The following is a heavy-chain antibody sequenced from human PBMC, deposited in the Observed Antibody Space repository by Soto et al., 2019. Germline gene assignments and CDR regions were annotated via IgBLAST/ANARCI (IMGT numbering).Heavy chain of an antibody. Sequence: SETLSLTCAVYGGSFSGYYWSWIRQPPGKGLEWIGEINHSGSTNYNPSLKSRVTISADTSKNQFSLKLSSVTAADTAVYYCARGRFSIAARSFQHWGQGTLVTVSS. D-gene: IGHD6-6*01. CDR2: INHSGST. J-gene: IGHJ1*01. V-gene: IGHV4-34*01. CDR1: GGSFSGYY. CDR3: ARGRFSIAARSFQH.